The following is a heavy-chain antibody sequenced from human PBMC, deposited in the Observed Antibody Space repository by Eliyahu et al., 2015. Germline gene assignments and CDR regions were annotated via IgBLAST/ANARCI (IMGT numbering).Heavy chain of an antibody. D-gene: IGHD2-15*01. CDR3: ARVYSGSPEYGMDV. CDR2: ISYDGSNY. V-gene: IGHV3-30-3*01. J-gene: IGHJ6*02. Sequence: QEQLVESGGGVVQPGXSLRXSXAXSGFXFXSXAMHWXPQATGKGLEWVAVISYDGSNYYYANSVKGRFTISRDDSKNTLSLQMNSLRAEDTAVYYCARVYSGSPEYGMDVWGQGTTVTVSS. CDR1: GFXFXSXA.